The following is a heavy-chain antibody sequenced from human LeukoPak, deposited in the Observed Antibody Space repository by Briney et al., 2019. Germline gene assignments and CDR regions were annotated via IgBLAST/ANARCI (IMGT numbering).Heavy chain of an antibody. V-gene: IGHV4-59*01. CDR1: AGSISSYY. Sequence: PSETLSLTCSVSAGSISSYYWNWIRQPPGKGLEWIGYVYYSGSTNYNPSLKSRVTMSVDTSKNQFSLKLSSVTAADTAVYYCARKAGTSPGTLFDYWGQGTLVTVSS. CDR2: VYYSGST. J-gene: IGHJ4*02. D-gene: IGHD6-13*01. CDR3: ARKAGTSPGTLFDY.